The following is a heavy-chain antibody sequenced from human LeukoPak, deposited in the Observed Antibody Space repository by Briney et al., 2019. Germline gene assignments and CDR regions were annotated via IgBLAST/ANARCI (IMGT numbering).Heavy chain of an antibody. J-gene: IGHJ3*02. CDR2: IRYDGSNK. CDR1: GFTFSSYG. D-gene: IGHD3-3*01. V-gene: IGHV3-30*02. Sequence: GGSLRLSCAASGFTFSSYGMHWVRQAPGKGPEWVAFIRYDGSNKYYADSVKGRFTISRDNSKNTLYLQMNSLRAEDTAVYYCAKDQPVRPFGVVKGAFDIWGQGTMVTVSS. CDR3: AKDQPVRPFGVVKGAFDI.